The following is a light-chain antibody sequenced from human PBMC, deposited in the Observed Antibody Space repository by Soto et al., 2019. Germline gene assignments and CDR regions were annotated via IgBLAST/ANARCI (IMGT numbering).Light chain of an antibody. V-gene: IGKV3-20*01. CDR2: STS. CDR3: QQYDSSLT. Sequence: EIVLTQSPGTLSLSPGDRATLACRASHSVSSSYLAWYQQKPGQAPRLLIYSTSSRATGIPDRFSGGGSGTDFSLTISRLEPEDFAVYYCQQYDSSLTFGRGTKVDIK. J-gene: IGKJ4*01. CDR1: HSVSSSY.